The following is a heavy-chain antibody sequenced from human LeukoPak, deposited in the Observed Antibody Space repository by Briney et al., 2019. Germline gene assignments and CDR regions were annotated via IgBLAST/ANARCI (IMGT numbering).Heavy chain of an antibody. J-gene: IGHJ4*02. V-gene: IGHV1-2*02. CDR1: GYTFTAYY. CDR3: ASGPTRYSPHPYFDY. Sequence: GASVKVSCKASGYTFTAYYMHWVRQAPGQRLEWMGWINPKSGGTNYAQKFQGRVTMTRDTSINTVYMELSRLTADDTAVYSCASGPTRYSPHPYFDYWGQGTLVTVSS. CDR2: INPKSGGT. D-gene: IGHD5-18*01.